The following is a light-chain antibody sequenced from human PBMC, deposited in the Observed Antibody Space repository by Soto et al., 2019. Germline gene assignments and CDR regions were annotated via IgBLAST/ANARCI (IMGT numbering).Light chain of an antibody. Sequence: DIVMTQSPLSLSVTPGEPASISCRSSESRLRDNGYTYVDWYLQKPGQSPQLLIYLRSSRASGVPDRFSGGVSDTDFSLEISRVEAEDVGVYYCMQVLQVPGTFGQGTKLEIK. J-gene: IGKJ2*01. CDR3: MQVLQVPGT. CDR2: LRS. CDR1: ESRLRDNGYTY. V-gene: IGKV2-28*01.